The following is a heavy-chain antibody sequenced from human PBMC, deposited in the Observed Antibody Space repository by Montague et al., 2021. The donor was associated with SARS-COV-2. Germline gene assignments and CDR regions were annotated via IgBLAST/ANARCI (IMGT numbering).Heavy chain of an antibody. CDR3: ASLTMVRGAPVYGMDV. Sequence: SLRLSCAASGFTFSDCYMTWIRQAPGKGLEWLSNISTRRTYTNYADSVKGRFTISRDDAKNSLYLQMNSLRAEDTAVYYCASLTMVRGAPVYGMDVWGQGTTVTVSS. CDR1: GFTFSDCY. J-gene: IGHJ6*02. D-gene: IGHD3-10*01. V-gene: IGHV3-11*03. CDR2: ISTRRTYT.